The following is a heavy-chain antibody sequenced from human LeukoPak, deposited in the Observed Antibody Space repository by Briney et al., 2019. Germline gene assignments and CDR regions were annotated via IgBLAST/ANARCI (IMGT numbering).Heavy chain of an antibody. Sequence: SETLSLTCTVSGGSISSGDYYWSWIRQPPGKGLEWIGYIYYSGSTDYNPSLKSRVTISVDTSKNQFSLKLSSVTAADTAVYYCARDQGYNWNWFDPWGQGTLVTVSS. CDR3: ARDQGYNWNWFDP. CDR1: GGSISSGDYY. CDR2: IYYSGST. V-gene: IGHV4-30-4*08. J-gene: IGHJ5*02. D-gene: IGHD1-1*01.